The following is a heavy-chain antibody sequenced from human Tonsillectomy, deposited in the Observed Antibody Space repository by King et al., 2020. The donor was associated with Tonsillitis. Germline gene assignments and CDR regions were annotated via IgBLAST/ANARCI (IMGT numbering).Heavy chain of an antibody. CDR1: GDSITSYY. D-gene: IGHD1-1*01. CDR3: ARAWNRMAWFDH. Sequence: VQLQESGPGLVEPSETLSLTCTVSGDSITSYYWSWIRQPAGKGLEWIGRMYASGSPYYRPSLKSRVTMSLDTSKNQFSLKLTSVTAADTAVNYCARAWNRMAWFDHWGQGTLVTVSS. V-gene: IGHV4-4*07. CDR2: MYASGSP. J-gene: IGHJ5*02.